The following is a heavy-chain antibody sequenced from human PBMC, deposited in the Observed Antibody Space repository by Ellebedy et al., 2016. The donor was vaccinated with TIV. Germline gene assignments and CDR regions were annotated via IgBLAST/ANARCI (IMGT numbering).Heavy chain of an antibody. D-gene: IGHD4-23*01. Sequence: GESLKISCEASGFTFSAFAMGWVRQTPGKGLEWVSGMHGSGRGISYSESVKGRFTISRDNSKNTLYLQMNSLRVEDTAVYYCARDAAGNGGKLDYWGQGALVTVSS. J-gene: IGHJ4*02. CDR3: ARDAAGNGGKLDY. V-gene: IGHV3-23*01. CDR2: MHGSGRGI. CDR1: GFTFSAFA.